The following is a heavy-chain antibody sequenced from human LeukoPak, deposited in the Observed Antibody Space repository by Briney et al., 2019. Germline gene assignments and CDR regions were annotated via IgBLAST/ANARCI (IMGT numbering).Heavy chain of an antibody. Sequence: ASVKVSCKASGGTFSSYAISWVRQAPGQGLEWMGGIIPIFGTANYAQKFQGRVTITTDESTSTAYMELSCLRSEDTAVYYCASQGPERGYSYGYLFDYWGQGTLVTVSS. V-gene: IGHV1-69*05. CDR3: ASQGPERGYSYGYLFDY. CDR1: GGTFSSYA. D-gene: IGHD5-18*01. J-gene: IGHJ4*02. CDR2: IIPIFGTA.